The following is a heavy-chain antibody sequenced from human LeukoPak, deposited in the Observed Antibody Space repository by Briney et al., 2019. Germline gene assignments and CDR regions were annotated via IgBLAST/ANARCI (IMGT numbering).Heavy chain of an antibody. Sequence: PGGSLRLSCAASGFTFSSYGMHWVRQAPGKGLEWVAFIRYDGSNKYYADSVEGRFTISRDNSKNTLYLQMNSLRAEDTAVYYCAKDFGNTYYYASGSYSFDYWGQGTLVTVSS. CDR3: AKDFGNTYYYASGSYSFDY. CDR2: IRYDGSNK. V-gene: IGHV3-30*02. D-gene: IGHD3-10*01. J-gene: IGHJ4*02. CDR1: GFTFSSYG.